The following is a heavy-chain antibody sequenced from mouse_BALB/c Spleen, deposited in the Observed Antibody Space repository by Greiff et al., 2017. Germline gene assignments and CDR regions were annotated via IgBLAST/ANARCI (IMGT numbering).Heavy chain of an antibody. CDR2: IRLKSNNYAT. J-gene: IGHJ3*01. Sequence: EVKLVESGGGLVQPGGSMKLSCVASGFTFSNYWMNWVRQSPEKGLEWVAEIRLKSNNYATHYAESVKGRFTISRDDSKSSVYLQMNNLRAEDTGIYYCTPTMITTGAWFAYWGQGTLVTVSA. CDR3: TPTMITTGAWFAY. V-gene: IGHV6-6*02. D-gene: IGHD2-4*01. CDR1: GFTFSNYW.